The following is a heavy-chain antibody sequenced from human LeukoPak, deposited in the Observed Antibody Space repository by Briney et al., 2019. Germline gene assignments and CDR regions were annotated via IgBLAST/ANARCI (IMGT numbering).Heavy chain of an antibody. CDR1: GYTFTSYA. Sequence: ASVKVSFKASGYTFTSYAMHWVRQAPGQRLEWMGWINAGNGNTKYSQEFQGRVTITRDTSASTAYMELSSLRSEDMAVYYCARGADRWWTWYFDYWGQGTLVTVSS. D-gene: IGHD2-15*01. CDR3: ARGADRWWTWYFDY. V-gene: IGHV1-3*03. CDR2: INAGNGNT. J-gene: IGHJ4*02.